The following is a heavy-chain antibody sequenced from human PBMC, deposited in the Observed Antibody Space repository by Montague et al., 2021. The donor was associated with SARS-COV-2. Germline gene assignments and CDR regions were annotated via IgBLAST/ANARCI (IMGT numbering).Heavy chain of an antibody. D-gene: IGHD6-13*01. Sequence: SLRLSCAASGFTFRNYGIHWVRQAPGKGLEWVAVISYDGSYKYYADSVKGRSTISRDNSKNTLYLQMNSLRIEDTAVYYCAKDLNRIAALGYYYYYFMDVWGQGTTVTVSS. J-gene: IGHJ6*02. CDR2: ISYDGSYK. CDR1: GFTFRNYG. V-gene: IGHV3-30*18. CDR3: AKDLNRIAALGYYYYYFMDV.